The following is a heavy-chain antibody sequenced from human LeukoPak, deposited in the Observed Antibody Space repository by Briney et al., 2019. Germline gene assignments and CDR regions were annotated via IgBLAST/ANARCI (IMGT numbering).Heavy chain of an antibody. J-gene: IGHJ2*01. CDR1: GYSISSGYY. D-gene: IGHD4-17*01. Sequence: SETLSLTCTVSGYSISSGYYWGWIRQPPGKGLEWIGTIYHSGNTYYNPSLASRVIISVDTSKNQFSLKLSCVTAADTAVYYCAVHGDYARYFDLWGRGTLVTVSS. V-gene: IGHV4-38-2*02. CDR2: IYHSGNT. CDR3: AVHGDYARYFDL.